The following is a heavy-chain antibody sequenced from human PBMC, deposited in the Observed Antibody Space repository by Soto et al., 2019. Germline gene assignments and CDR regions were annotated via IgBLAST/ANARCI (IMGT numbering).Heavy chain of an antibody. CDR3: ASDLQAGDDNVNWFAP. V-gene: IGHV3-30-3*01. D-gene: IGHD1-1*01. J-gene: IGHJ5*02. CDR1: GFSISRSA. Sequence: QVQLVESGGGVVQPGRSLRLSCVASGFSISRSAMHWVRQAPGKGLEWVAVIAYDGSNKWYADSAKGRFTISRDNSKNTLYLDMSSLRDEDTAVYFGASDLQAGDDNVNWFAPWGQGTLVTVSS. CDR2: IAYDGSNK.